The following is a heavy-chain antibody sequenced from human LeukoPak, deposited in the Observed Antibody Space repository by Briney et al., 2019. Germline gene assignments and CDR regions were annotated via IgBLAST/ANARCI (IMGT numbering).Heavy chain of an antibody. CDR2: ISYDGINK. D-gene: IGHD4-17*01. CDR1: GFTFSTYA. Sequence: PGGSLRLSCAASGFTFSTYATHWVRQAPGKGLEWAAVISYDGINKYYAESVKGRFTISRDNSKNMLYLQMNGLRVEDTAVYYCTRVGGDSGDFDYWGQGTLVTVSS. V-gene: IGHV3-30-3*01. J-gene: IGHJ4*02. CDR3: TRVGGDSGDFDY.